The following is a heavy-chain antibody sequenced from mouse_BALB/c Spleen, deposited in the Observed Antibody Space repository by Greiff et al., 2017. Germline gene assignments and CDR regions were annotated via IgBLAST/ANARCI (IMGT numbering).Heavy chain of an antibody. CDR2: ISYDGSN. Sequence: EVKLQESGPGLVKPSQSLSLTCSVTRYSITSGYYWNWIRQFPGNKLEWMGYISYDGSNNYNPSLKNRISITRDTSKNQFFLKLNSVTTEDTATYYCADYDEVFYAMDYWGQGTSVTVSS. J-gene: IGHJ4*01. CDR3: ADYDEVFYAMDY. CDR1: RYSITSGYY. D-gene: IGHD2-4*01. V-gene: IGHV3-6*02.